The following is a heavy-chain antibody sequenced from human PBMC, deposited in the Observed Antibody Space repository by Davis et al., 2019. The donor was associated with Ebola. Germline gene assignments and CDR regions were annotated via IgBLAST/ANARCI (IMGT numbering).Heavy chain of an antibody. J-gene: IGHJ4*02. CDR3: AGYHTSSWFLAH. D-gene: IGHD6-19*01. Sequence: ASVKVSCKASGYTFTNYFMHWVRQPPGQGLAWMGIINPSGGSTTYAQNLQGRVTMTRDTSTSTVYMELSSLRSEATAVYYCAGYHTSSWFLAHWGQGTRVTVSS. CDR1: GYTFTNYF. CDR2: INPSGGST. V-gene: IGHV1-46*01.